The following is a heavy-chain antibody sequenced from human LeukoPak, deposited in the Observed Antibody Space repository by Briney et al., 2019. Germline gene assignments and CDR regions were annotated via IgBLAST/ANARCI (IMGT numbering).Heavy chain of an antibody. CDR1: GYSISSGYY. CDR2: IYHSGST. V-gene: IGHV4-38-2*01. J-gene: IGHJ4*02. Sequence: SETLSLTCAVSGYSISSGYYWGWIRQPPGKGLEWIGSIYHSGSTYYNPSLKSRVTISVDTSKNQFSPKLSSVTAADTAVYYCARANTAMVTGYWGQGTLVTVSS. D-gene: IGHD5-18*01. CDR3: ARANTAMVTGY.